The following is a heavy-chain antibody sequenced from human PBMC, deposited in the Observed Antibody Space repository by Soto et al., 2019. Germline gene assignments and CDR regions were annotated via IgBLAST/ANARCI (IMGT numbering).Heavy chain of an antibody. CDR1: GFTFSSYS. V-gene: IGHV3-21*01. D-gene: IGHD7-27*01. CDR2: ISSSSSYI. J-gene: IGHJ2*01. CDR3: VRDLLTGDSPTGEKHWYFDL. Sequence: GESLKISCAASGFTFSSYSMNWVRQAPGKGLEWVSSISSSSSYIYYADSVKGRFTISRDNAKNSLYLQMNSLRAEDTAVYYCVRDLLTGDSPTGEKHWYFDLWGRGTLVTVSS.